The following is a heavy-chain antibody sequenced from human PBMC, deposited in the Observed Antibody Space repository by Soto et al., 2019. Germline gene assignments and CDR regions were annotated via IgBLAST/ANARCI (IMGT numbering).Heavy chain of an antibody. D-gene: IGHD2-8*01. J-gene: IGHJ4*02. CDR2: IIPIFGTA. Sequence: GASVKVSCKASGGTFSSYAISWVRQAPGQGLEWMGGIIPIFGTANYAQKFQGRVTITADESTSTAYMELSSLRAEDTAVYYCARPGEVCSNGVCSKYFFDYWGQGTLVTVSS. CDR3: ARPGEVCSNGVCSKYFFDY. CDR1: GGTFSSYA. V-gene: IGHV1-69*13.